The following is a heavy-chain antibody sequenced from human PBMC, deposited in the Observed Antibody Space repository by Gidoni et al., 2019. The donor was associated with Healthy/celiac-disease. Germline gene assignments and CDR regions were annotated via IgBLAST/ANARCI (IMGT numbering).Heavy chain of an antibody. J-gene: IGHJ4*02. V-gene: IGHV5-51*01. CDR2: IYPGDSDT. Sequence: EVQLVQSGAEVKKPGESLKISCKGSGYSFTSYWIGWLRQMPGKGLEWMGIIYPGDSDTRYSPSFQGQVTISADKSISTAYLQWSSLKASDTAMYYCARHNHHYYGSGSYLDYWGQGTLITVSS. CDR3: ARHNHHYYGSGSYLDY. D-gene: IGHD3-10*01. CDR1: GYSFTSYW.